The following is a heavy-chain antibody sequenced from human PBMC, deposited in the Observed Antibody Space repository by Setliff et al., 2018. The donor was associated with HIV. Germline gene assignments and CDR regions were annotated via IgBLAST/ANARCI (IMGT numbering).Heavy chain of an antibody. CDR1: GFIVRGNY. CDR2: LYNDGRS. V-gene: IGHV3-53*01. Sequence: PGGSLRLSCEASGFIVRGNYMSWVRQAPGKGLEWVSILYNDGRSYYADSVKGRFTVSRDNSKNTLYLEMNSLKAEDTAVYYCARAYNVYDYRFDSSGYDYWGQGTLVTVSS. D-gene: IGHD3-22*01. CDR3: ARAYNVYDYRFDSSGYDY. J-gene: IGHJ4*02.